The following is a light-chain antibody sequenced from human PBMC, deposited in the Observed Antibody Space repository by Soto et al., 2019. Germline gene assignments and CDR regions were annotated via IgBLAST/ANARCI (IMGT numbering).Light chain of an antibody. J-gene: IGKJ4*01. CDR2: DAS. CDR3: QQYGSSPLT. Sequence: EIVLTQSPGTLSLSPGERATLSCRASQSVRSNYLAWYQQKPGQAPRFLIYDASSRATGIPDRFSGSGSGTDFTLPISRLEPEDFAVYYCQQYGSSPLTFGGGTKVEIK. CDR1: QSVRSNY. V-gene: IGKV3-20*01.